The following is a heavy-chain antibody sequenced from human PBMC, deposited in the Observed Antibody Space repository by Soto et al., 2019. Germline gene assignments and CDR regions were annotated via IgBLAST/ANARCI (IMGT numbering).Heavy chain of an antibody. J-gene: IGHJ3*02. CDR2: MSHSGGT. V-gene: IGHV4-34*01. CDR1: GGSVNSGNYY. Sequence: QVQLQQWGAGLLKPSETLSLTCAVFGGSVNSGNYYWSWIRQPPGKGREWIGEMSHSGGTHFNPSLKSRVTISVDTSKNQFSLKMGSVTAADTALYYCARVERGTATTVVDAFDIWGPGTMVTVSS. CDR3: ARVERGTATTVVDAFDI. D-gene: IGHD1-1*01.